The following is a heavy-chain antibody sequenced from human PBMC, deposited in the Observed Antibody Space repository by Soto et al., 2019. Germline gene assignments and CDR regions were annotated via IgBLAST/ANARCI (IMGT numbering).Heavy chain of an antibody. CDR3: AKASVWYPYFDS. J-gene: IGHJ4*02. V-gene: IGHV3-23*01. D-gene: IGHD6-13*01. CDR1: EFSFDNYA. Sequence: GSLILSCAASEFSFDNYAMSWVRQAPGKGLEWVSSITYTGVSTYYADSVKGRFTISRDDSKDTLYLQMNSLRAEDTAVYYCAKASVWYPYFDSWGQGTLVTVSS. CDR2: ITYTGVST.